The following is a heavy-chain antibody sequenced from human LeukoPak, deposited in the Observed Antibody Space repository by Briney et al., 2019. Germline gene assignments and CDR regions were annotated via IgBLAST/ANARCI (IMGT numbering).Heavy chain of an antibody. CDR1: GFTLEDYA. CDR3: ARAYKTKTFYDFWSGYYDP. D-gene: IGHD3-3*01. Sequence: PGGSLRLSCAASGFTLEDYAMTWVRQAPGKGLEWVSGINWNGLSRGYADSVKGRFTISRDNAKSSLYLQMNNLRVDDTAFYYCARAYKTKTFYDFWSGYYDPWGQGILVTVSS. V-gene: IGHV3-20*04. J-gene: IGHJ5*02. CDR2: INWNGLSR.